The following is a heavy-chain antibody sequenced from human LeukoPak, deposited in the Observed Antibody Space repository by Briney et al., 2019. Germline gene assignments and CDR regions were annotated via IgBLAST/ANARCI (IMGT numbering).Heavy chain of an antibody. CDR2: IYHSGST. J-gene: IGHJ4*02. CDR1: GYSISSGYY. V-gene: IGHV4-38-2*02. CDR3: ARERVGGSDY. Sequence: SETLSLTCTVSGYSISSGYYWGWIRQPPGQGLEWIGTIYHSGSTYYNPSLNSRVTISVDTSKNQFSLDLTSVTAADTAVYYCARERVGGSDYWGQGTLVTVSS. D-gene: IGHD1-26*01.